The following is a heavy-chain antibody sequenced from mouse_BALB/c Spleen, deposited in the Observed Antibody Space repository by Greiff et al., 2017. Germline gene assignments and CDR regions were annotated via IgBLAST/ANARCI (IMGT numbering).Heavy chain of an antibody. CDR3: ARHGYYFDY. CDR2: IYPYNGGT. V-gene: IGHV1S29*02. CDR1: GYTFTDYN. D-gene: IGHD2-2*01. J-gene: IGHJ2*01. Sequence: SGPELVKPGASVKISCKASGYTFTDYNMHWVKQSHGKSLEWIGYIYPYNGGTGYNQKFKSKATLTVDNSSSTAYMELRSLTSEDSAVYYCARHGYYFDYWGQGTTLTVSS.